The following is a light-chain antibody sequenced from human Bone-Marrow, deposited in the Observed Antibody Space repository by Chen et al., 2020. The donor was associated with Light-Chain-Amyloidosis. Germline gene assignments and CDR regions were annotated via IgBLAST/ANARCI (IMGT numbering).Light chain of an antibody. CDR2: DSN. CDR1: SSNIGKNY. J-gene: IGLJ3*02. V-gene: IGLV1-51*01. Sequence: QSALTQPPSPSAAPGQNVTISCSGSSSNIGKNYVSWYQQLPGTAPKLLIYDSNKRPSGIPDRFSGTQSRTSAALGITGLQTGDEAEYYCGAWDISLSGRVFGGGTRLTVL. CDR3: GAWDISLSGRV.